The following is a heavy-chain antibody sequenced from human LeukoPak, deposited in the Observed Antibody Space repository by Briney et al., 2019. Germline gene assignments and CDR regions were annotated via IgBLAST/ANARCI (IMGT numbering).Heavy chain of an antibody. CDR1: GFTFSDHF. D-gene: IGHD6-19*01. Sequence: GGSLSLSCAVSGFTFSDHFLDWVRQAPGKGLEWVGRSRNKAKSYTTEYAASVKGRFTISRDDSKNSLYPQMNSLKTEDTAVYYCVRVGSVAGSDYLDYWGQGTLVTVSS. V-gene: IGHV3-72*01. CDR2: SRNKAKSYTT. CDR3: VRVGSVAGSDYLDY. J-gene: IGHJ4*02.